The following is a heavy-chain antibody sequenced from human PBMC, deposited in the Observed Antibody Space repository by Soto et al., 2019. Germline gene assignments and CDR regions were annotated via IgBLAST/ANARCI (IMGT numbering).Heavy chain of an antibody. D-gene: IGHD2-8*02. Sequence: GASVKVSCKASGYTFTNYAVHWVRQAPGQRLEWMGWINAGNGNTRFSQNLQGRVTITRDTSARTVYMELSSLRSEDTAVYYCARGHIAGVKVAYWFYYMDVWGKGITVTVS. CDR2: INAGNGNT. V-gene: IGHV1-3*01. CDR1: GYTFTNYA. J-gene: IGHJ6*03. CDR3: ARGHIAGVKVAYWFYYMDV.